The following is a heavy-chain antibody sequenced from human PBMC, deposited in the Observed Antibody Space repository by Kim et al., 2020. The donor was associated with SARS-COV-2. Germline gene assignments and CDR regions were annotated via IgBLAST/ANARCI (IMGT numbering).Heavy chain of an antibody. CDR1: GFSLSTYW. CDR3: ARSTLTTPGGDL. Sequence: GGSLRLSCAASGFSLSTYWMHWVRQAPGKGLEWVADINQHGSEKYYVASVRGRFTISRDNADNSVYLQMGSLRVEDTAVYYCARSTLTTPGGDLWGQGTLVTVSS. J-gene: IGHJ4*02. D-gene: IGHD1-1*01. CDR2: INQHGSEK. V-gene: IGHV3-7*01.